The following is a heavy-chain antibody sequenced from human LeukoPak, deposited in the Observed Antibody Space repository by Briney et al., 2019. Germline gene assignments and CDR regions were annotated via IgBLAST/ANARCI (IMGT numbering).Heavy chain of an antibody. V-gene: IGHV4-59*12. CDR1: GGSISSYY. J-gene: IGHJ6*03. CDR3: ARVSSSSSNYYYYYMDV. CDR2: IYYSGST. D-gene: IGHD6-6*01. Sequence: ETLSLTCTVSGGSISSYYWSWIRQPPGKGLEWIGYIYYSGSTNYNPPLKSRVTMSVDTSKNQFSLKLSSVTAADTAVCYCARVSSSSSNYYYYYMDVWGKGTTVTVSS.